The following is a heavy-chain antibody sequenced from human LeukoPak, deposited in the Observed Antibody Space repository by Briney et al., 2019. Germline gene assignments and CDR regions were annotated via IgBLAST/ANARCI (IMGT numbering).Heavy chain of an antibody. J-gene: IGHJ4*02. CDR1: GYTFTGYY. Sequence: GASVKVSCKSSGYTFTGYYMHWVRQAPGQGLEWMGWINPNSGGTNYAQKFQGRVTMTRDTSISTAYMELRRLRSDDTAVYYCAAPDYDSSGYYEDWGQGTLVTVSS. D-gene: IGHD3-22*01. CDR3: AAPDYDSSGYYED. V-gene: IGHV1-2*02. CDR2: INPNSGGT.